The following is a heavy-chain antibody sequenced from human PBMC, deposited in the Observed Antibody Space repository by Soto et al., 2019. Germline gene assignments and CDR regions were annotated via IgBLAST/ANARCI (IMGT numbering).Heavy chain of an antibody. CDR1: GGSISGHS. J-gene: IGHJ1*01. D-gene: IGHD5-12*01. Sequence: SETLSLTCTVSGGSISGHSWVWIRQPAGKGLEWLGHIYPSGSTSYNPSLRSRVTMSLDTSSNQIFLNLTAVTAADTAVFYCVRGRSYSVYDFWGPGTLVTVSS. CDR3: VRGRSYSVYDF. CDR2: IYPSGST. V-gene: IGHV4-4*07.